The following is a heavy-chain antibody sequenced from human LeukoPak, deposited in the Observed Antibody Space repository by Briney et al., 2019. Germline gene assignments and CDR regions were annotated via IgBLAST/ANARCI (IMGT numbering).Heavy chain of an antibody. CDR1: GFTFSSYW. CDR2: INSDGSST. Sequence: GGSLRLSCAASGFTFSSYWMHWVRQAPGKGLLWVSRINSDGSSTSYADSVKGRFAISRDNAKNTLYLQMNSLRAEDTAVYYCARGDGRDGYNFAYWGQGTLVTVSS. D-gene: IGHD5-24*01. CDR3: ARGDGRDGYNFAY. V-gene: IGHV3-74*01. J-gene: IGHJ4*02.